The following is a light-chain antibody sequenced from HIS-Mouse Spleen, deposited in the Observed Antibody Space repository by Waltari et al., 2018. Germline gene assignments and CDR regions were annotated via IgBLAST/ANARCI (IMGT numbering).Light chain of an antibody. Sequence: QSALTQPASVSGSPGQSITIPCPGTSSDVARYNLVPWYQQHPGQAPELRTYEGSKRPSGVSNRFSGSKSGNTASLTISGLQAEDEADYYCCSYAGSSTWVFGGGTKLTVL. J-gene: IGLJ3*02. V-gene: IGLV2-23*01. CDR1: SSDVARYNL. CDR3: CSYAGSSTWV. CDR2: EGS.